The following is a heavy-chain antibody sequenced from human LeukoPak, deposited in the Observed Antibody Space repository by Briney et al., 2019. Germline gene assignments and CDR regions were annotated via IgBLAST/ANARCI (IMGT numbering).Heavy chain of an antibody. Sequence: SQTLSLTCTVSGDSISSGSYYWSWIRQPAGKGLEWIGRIYTSGLTNYNPSLKSRVIISLDTSKNQFSLRLSSVTAADTAVYYCAREDGNMTTSFRGLDPWGQGTLVTVSS. V-gene: IGHV4-61*02. D-gene: IGHD4-11*01. CDR1: GDSISSGSYY. J-gene: IGHJ5*02. CDR3: AREDGNMTTSFRGLDP. CDR2: IYTSGLT.